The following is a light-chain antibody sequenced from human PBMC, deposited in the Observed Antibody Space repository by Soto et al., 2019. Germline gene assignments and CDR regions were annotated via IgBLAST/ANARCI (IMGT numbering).Light chain of an antibody. CDR1: SSDVGNYNL. Sequence: QSVLTQPASVSGSPGQSITISCTGTSSDVGNYNLVSWYQQHPGKAPKLIIYATRKRPSGVSNRYSGSKSGNTASLTISGLQAEDEATYHCCSCAGSITFTFGGGTKLTVL. CDR3: CSCAGSITFT. CDR2: ATR. V-gene: IGLV2-23*02. J-gene: IGLJ2*01.